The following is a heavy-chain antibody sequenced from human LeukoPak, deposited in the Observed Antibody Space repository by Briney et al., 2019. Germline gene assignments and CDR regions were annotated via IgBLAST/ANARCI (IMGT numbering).Heavy chain of an antibody. D-gene: IGHD3-9*01. CDR1: GGSIISADHY. J-gene: IGHJ4*02. Sequence: KPSETLSLTCTVSGGSIISADHYWSWIRQPPGKGLERIGYIFYSGSTYYNPSLKSRLTISVDTSKNQFSLKLSSVTAADTAVYYCARGYYDILTNYPKNFDQWGQGTLVTVSS. CDR3: ARGYYDILTNYPKNFDQ. CDR2: IFYSGST. V-gene: IGHV4-30-4*01.